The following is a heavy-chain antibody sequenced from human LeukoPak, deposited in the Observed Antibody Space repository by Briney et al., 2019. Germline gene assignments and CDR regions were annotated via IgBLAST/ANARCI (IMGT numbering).Heavy chain of an antibody. CDR1: GFTFISYE. CDR2: ISSSGSTI. D-gene: IGHD2-2*01. V-gene: IGHV3-48*03. Sequence: GGSLRLSCAASGFTFISYEMNWVRQAPGKGLEWVSYISSSGSTIYYADSVKGRFTISRDNAKNSLYLQMNSLRAEDTAVYYCARDPPCTSLDYWGQGTLVTVSS. J-gene: IGHJ4*02. CDR3: ARDPPCTSLDY.